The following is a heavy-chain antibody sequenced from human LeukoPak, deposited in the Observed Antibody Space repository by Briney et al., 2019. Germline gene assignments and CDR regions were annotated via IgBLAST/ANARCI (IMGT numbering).Heavy chain of an antibody. Sequence: GGSLRLSCAASGFTFSSYGMHWVRQAPGKGLEWVAVISYDGSNKYYADSVKGRFTISRDNSKNTLYLQMNSLRAEDTAVYYCAKAAAGPGSTNFDYWGQGTLVTVSS. V-gene: IGHV3-30*18. D-gene: IGHD6-13*01. CDR2: ISYDGSNK. J-gene: IGHJ4*02. CDR1: GFTFSSYG. CDR3: AKAAAGPGSTNFDY.